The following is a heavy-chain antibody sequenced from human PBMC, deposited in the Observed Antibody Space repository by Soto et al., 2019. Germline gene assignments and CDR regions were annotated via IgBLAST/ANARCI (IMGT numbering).Heavy chain of an antibody. CDR3: ARVSVVYGNLRWLDL. V-gene: IGHV3-21*01. D-gene: IGHD2-15*01. Sequence: EVQLVESGGGLVKPGGSLRLSCGATDFTLSSYTIHWFRQAPGKGLEWVAIISFSGSHIDYADSVKGRFTVSRDNAKDSVYLQMNSLRVEDTAVYNRARVSVVYGNLRWLDLWGQGTHVTVSS. CDR2: ISFSGSHI. J-gene: IGHJ5*02. CDR1: DFTLSSYT.